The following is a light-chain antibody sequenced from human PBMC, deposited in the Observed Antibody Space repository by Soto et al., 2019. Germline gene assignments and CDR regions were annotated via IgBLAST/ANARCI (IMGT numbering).Light chain of an antibody. J-gene: IGLJ3*02. CDR2: DNN. CDR1: NSNIGNNY. CDR3: GTWDFRLSAGV. V-gene: IGLV1-51*01. Sequence: QYALTQPPSVSAAPGQKVTISCSGSNSNIGNNYVSWYQVLPATAPKLLIYDNNQRPSGIPDRFSGSKSATSATLSITGLQTGDEADYYCGTWDFRLSAGVFGGGTKLTVL.